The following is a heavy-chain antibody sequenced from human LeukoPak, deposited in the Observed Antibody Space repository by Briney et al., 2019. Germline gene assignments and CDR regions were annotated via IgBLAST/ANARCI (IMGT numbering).Heavy chain of an antibody. CDR3: ARDWTINGMDV. CDR2: VHPDTGYA. J-gene: IGHJ6*02. D-gene: IGHD5-12*01. Sequence: ASVKVSCKTSGYPFTTYEINWARQAAGQGLEWMGWVHPDTGYADYAQKFQGRVTMTSDTSIGTAYMELSSLRSDDTAVYYCARDWTINGMDVWGQGTTVTVSS. V-gene: IGHV1-8*01. CDR1: GYPFTTYE.